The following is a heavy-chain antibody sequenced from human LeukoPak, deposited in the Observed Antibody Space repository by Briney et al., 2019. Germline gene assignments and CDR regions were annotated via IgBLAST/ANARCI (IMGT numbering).Heavy chain of an antibody. CDR1: AFIFSGHW. J-gene: IGHJ3*02. Sequence: PGGPLRLSCEGSAFIFSGHWMNWVRQAPGKGLEWVSAISGSGGSTYYADSVKGRFTISGDNSKNTLYLQMNSLRAEDTAVYYCASADSSGYMGDAFDIWGQGTMVTVSS. D-gene: IGHD3-22*01. CDR3: ASADSSGYMGDAFDI. V-gene: IGHV3-23*01. CDR2: ISGSGGST.